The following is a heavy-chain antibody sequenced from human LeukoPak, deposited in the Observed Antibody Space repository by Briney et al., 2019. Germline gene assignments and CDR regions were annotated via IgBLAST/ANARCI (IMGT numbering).Heavy chain of an antibody. CDR2: IYYSGST. CDR1: PVSLLVYY. V-gene: IGHV4-59*08. Sequence: SETLSLTGIVSPVSLLVYYWGSLRQPPGKGPEWLGYIYYSGSTNYNPSLKSRVTISVDTSKNQFSLKMNSVSAADTAVYYCARLSSSGWSHCDYWGQGTLVTVSS. J-gene: IGHJ4*02. CDR3: ARLSSSGWSHCDY. D-gene: IGHD6-19*01.